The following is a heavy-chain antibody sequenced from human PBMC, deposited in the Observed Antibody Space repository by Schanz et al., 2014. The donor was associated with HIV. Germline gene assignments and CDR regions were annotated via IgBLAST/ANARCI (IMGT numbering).Heavy chain of an antibody. V-gene: IGHV3-33*01. CDR3: ARGGLQWHPEWFDY. D-gene: IGHD4-4*01. CDR1: GFTFSNYG. Sequence: QVQLVESGGGVIQPGRSLRLSCAASGFTFSNYGMHWVRQAPGRGLEWVAVLWHDGSNKYYVDSVKDRFTISRDNSKNTLYLQMNSLRVEDTAVYYCARGGLQWHPEWFDYWGQGTLVSVSS. J-gene: IGHJ4*02. CDR2: LWHDGSNK.